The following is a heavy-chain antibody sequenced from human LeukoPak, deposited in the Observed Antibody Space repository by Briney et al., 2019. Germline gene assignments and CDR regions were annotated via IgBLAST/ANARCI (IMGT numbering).Heavy chain of an antibody. J-gene: IGHJ4*02. CDR1: GGTFSSYA. V-gene: IGHV1-69*01. CDR2: IIPIFGTA. D-gene: IGHD5-18*01. CDR3: ARSRVDTVHFDY. Sequence: GSSVKVSCKASGGTFSSYAISWVRQAPGQGLEWMGGIIPIFGTANYAQKFQGRVTITADESTSTAYMELSSLRSEDTAVYYCARSRVDTVHFDYWGQGTLVTVSS.